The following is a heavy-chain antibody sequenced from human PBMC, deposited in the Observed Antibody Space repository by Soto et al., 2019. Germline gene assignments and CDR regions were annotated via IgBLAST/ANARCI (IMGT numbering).Heavy chain of an antibody. V-gene: IGHV4-34*01. CDR1: GGSLSGYY. J-gene: IGHJ5*02. Sequence: PSETLSLTCAVYGGSLSGYYWSWIRQPPGKGLEWIGEINHSGSTNYNPSLKSRVTISVDTSKNQFSLKLSSVTAADTAVYYCARIRITIFGVVRPWFDPWGQGTLVTVS. D-gene: IGHD3-3*01. CDR2: INHSGST. CDR3: ARIRITIFGVVRPWFDP.